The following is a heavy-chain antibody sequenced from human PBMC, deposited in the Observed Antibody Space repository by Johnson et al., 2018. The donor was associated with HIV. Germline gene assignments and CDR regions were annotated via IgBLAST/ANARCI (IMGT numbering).Heavy chain of an antibody. Sequence: VQLVESGGGLVQPGGSLRLSCAASGFTFSSYWMSWVRQAPGKGLEWVANIKQDGSEKYYVDSLKGRFTISRDDSKTTLFLQMNSLRAEDTAVYYCVTLVVAPPFDIWGQGTMVTVSS. V-gene: IGHV3-7*02. CDR1: GFTFSSYW. D-gene: IGHD2-15*01. CDR2: IKQDGSEK. J-gene: IGHJ3*02. CDR3: VTLVVAPPFDI.